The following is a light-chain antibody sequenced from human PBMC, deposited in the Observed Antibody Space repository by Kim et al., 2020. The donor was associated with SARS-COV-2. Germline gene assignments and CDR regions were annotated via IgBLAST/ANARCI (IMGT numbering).Light chain of an antibody. J-gene: IGKJ1*01. Sequence: SPGERATLSCRASQSVSNNFLAWYQQKPGQAPRLLIYGASNRATGIPDRFSGSGSGTDFTLTISRLEPEDFVLYYCQQYGSSPWTFGLGTKVDIK. CDR1: QSVSNNF. CDR2: GAS. V-gene: IGKV3-20*01. CDR3: QQYGSSPWT.